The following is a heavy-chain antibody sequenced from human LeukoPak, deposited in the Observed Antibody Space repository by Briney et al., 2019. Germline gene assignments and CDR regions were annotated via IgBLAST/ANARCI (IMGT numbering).Heavy chain of an antibody. V-gene: IGHV3-21*01. Sequence: GGSLRLSCAASGFTFSSYSMNWVRQAPGKGLEWVSSISSSSGYIYYADSVKGRFTISRDNAKNSLYLQMNSLRAEDTAVYYCGYDSSGSHPPDAFDIWGQGTMVTVSS. CDR1: GFTFSSYS. CDR3: GYDSSGSHPPDAFDI. D-gene: IGHD3-22*01. CDR2: ISSSSGYI. J-gene: IGHJ3*02.